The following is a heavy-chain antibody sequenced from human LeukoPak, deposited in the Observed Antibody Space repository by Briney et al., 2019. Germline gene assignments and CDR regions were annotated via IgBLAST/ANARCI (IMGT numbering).Heavy chain of an antibody. CDR3: ARLETYYDFWSGYYGVGSYGMDV. J-gene: IGHJ6*02. D-gene: IGHD3-3*01. V-gene: IGHV4-59*08. CDR1: GGSISSYY. Sequence: PSETLSLTCTVSGGSISSYYWSWIRQPPGKGLEWIGYIYYSGSTSYNPSLKSRVTISVDTSKNQFSLKLSSVTAADTAVYYCARLETYYDFWSGYYGVGSYGMDVWGQGTTVTVSS. CDR2: IYYSGST.